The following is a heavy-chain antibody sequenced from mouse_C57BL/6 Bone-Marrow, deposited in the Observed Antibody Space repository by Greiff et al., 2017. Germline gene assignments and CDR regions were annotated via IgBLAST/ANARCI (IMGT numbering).Heavy chain of an antibody. J-gene: IGHJ3*01. D-gene: IGHD1-1*01. CDR1: GYSFTGYF. Sequence: VQLKESGPELVKPGDSVKISCKASGYSFTGYFMNWVMQSHGKSLEWIGRINPYNGDTFYNQKFKGKATLTVDKSSSTAHMELRSLTSEDSAVYYCERPYYYGSSLAYWGQGTLVTVAA. CDR2: INPYNGDT. V-gene: IGHV1-20*01. CDR3: ERPYYYGSSLAY.